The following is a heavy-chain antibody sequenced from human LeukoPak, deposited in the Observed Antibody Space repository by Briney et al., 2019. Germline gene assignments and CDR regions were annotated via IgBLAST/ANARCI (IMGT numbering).Heavy chain of an antibody. D-gene: IGHD2-2*01. J-gene: IGHJ4*02. CDR3: ARVRGIGYCSSTSCRYYFDY. V-gene: IGHV4-61*02. CDR1: SGSISSGSYY. CDR2: IYTSGNT. Sequence: PSQTLSLTCTVSSGSISSGSYYWSWIRQPAGKGLEWIGRIYTSGNTNYNPSLKSRVTISVDTSKNQFSLKLSSVTAADTAVYYCARVRGIGYCSSTSCRYYFDYWGQGTLVTVSS.